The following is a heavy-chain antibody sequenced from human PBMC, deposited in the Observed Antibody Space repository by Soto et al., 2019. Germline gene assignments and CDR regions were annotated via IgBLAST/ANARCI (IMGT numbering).Heavy chain of an antibody. D-gene: IGHD3-10*01. CDR1: GFTFSSYA. CDR2: ISASGGST. Sequence: EVQLVESGGGLVQPGGSLRLSCAASGFTFSSYAMSWVRQAPGKGLEWVSTISASGGSTYHADSVKGRFTISRDNSKNRLYLKMNSRRDEYTAAYYCSKARCGSGSYYIYGMGVGGQGTTVTVS. J-gene: IGHJ6*02. V-gene: IGHV3-23*04. CDR3: SKARCGSGSYYIYGMGV.